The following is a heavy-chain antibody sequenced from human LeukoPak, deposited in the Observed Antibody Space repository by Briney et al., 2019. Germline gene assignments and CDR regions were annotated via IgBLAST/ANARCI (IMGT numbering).Heavy chain of an antibody. CDR2: IYYSGST. Sequence: SETLSLTCTVSGGSISSYYWSWIRQPPGKGLEWIWYIYYSGSTNYNPFLKSRVTISVDTSKNQFSLRLSYVTAADTAVYYCARGYWDGYNLYYFDYWGQGTLVTASS. CDR1: GGSISSYY. J-gene: IGHJ4*02. D-gene: IGHD5-24*01. CDR3: ARGYWDGYNLYYFDY. V-gene: IGHV4-59*01.